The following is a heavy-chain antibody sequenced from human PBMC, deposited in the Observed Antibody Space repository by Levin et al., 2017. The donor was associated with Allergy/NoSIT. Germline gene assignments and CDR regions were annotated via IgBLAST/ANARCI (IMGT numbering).Heavy chain of an antibody. V-gene: IGHV3-13*01. CDR2: IGTAGDT. Sequence: GGSLRLSCAASGFTFSSYDMHWVRQATGKGLEWVSAIGTAGDTYYPGSVKGRFTISRENAKNSLYLQMNSLRAGDTAVYYCARGSSLYYYYYGMDVWGQGTTVTVSS. CDR3: ARGSSLYYYYYGMDV. D-gene: IGHD6-6*01. CDR1: GFTFSSYD. J-gene: IGHJ6*02.